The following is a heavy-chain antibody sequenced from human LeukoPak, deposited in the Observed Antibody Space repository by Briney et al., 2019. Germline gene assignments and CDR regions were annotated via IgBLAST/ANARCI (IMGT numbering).Heavy chain of an antibody. CDR3: AKDISGLPEYFQH. CDR2: ISSGGYTM. D-gene: IGHD3-10*01. Sequence: PGGSLRLSCAASGFTFSSYEMNWVRQAPGKGLEWVSYISSGGYTMYYADSVKGRFTISRDNAKNSLSLQMNTLRAEDTAVYYCAKDISGLPEYFQHWGQGTLVIVSS. V-gene: IGHV3-48*03. J-gene: IGHJ1*01. CDR1: GFTFSSYE.